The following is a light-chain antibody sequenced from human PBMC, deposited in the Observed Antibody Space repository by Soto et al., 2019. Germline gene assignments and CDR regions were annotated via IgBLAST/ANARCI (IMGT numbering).Light chain of an antibody. J-gene: IGLJ2*01. CDR2: DVT. CDR3: TSFTTSTSVV. V-gene: IGLV2-14*01. Sequence: SALTQPASVSGSPGQSITISCTGTSSDVGGYNYVSWYQQHPGKAPRLMIFDVTYRPSGVSNRFSGSKSGNTASLTISGLQAADAADYYCTSFTTSTSVVFGGGTKLTVL. CDR1: SSDVGGYNY.